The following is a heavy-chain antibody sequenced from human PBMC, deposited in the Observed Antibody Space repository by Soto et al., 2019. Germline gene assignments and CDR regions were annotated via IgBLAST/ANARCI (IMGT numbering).Heavy chain of an antibody. CDR1: GFTFSSYA. CDR3: ANQLDYGDFHYYYYGMDV. J-gene: IGHJ6*02. V-gene: IGHV3-23*01. CDR2: ISGSGDST. Sequence: GGSLRLSCAASGFTFSSYAMSWVRQAPGKGLEWVSAISGSGDSTYYADSVKGRFTISRDNSKNTLYLQMNSLRAEDTAVYYCANQLDYGDFHYYYYGMDVWGQGTTVTVSS. D-gene: IGHD4-17*01.